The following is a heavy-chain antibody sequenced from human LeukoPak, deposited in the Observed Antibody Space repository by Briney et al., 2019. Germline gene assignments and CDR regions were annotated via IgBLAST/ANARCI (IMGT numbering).Heavy chain of an antibody. CDR2: IYSGGST. Sequence: GGSLRLSCAASGFTVSSNYMSWVRQAPGKGLEWVSVIYSGGSTYYADSVKGRFTISRHNSKNTPYLQMNSRRAEDTAVYYCARSGIAAAGPNLFDYWGQGTLVTVSS. V-gene: IGHV3-53*04. D-gene: IGHD6-13*01. CDR3: ARSGIAAAGPNLFDY. CDR1: GFTVSSNY. J-gene: IGHJ4*02.